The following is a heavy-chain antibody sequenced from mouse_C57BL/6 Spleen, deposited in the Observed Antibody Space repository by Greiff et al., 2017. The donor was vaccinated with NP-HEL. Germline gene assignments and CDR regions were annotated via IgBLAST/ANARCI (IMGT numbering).Heavy chain of an antibody. Sequence: EVQVVESGEGLVKPGGSLKLSCAASGFTFSSYAMSWVRQTPEKRLEWVAYISSGGDYIYYADTVKGRFTISRDNARNTLYLQMSSLKSEDTAMYYCTRDPSHYYGSSYGYFDVWGTGTTVTVSS. CDR3: TRDPSHYYGSSYGYFDV. D-gene: IGHD1-1*01. CDR1: GFTFSSYA. J-gene: IGHJ1*03. V-gene: IGHV5-9-1*02. CDR2: ISSGGDYI.